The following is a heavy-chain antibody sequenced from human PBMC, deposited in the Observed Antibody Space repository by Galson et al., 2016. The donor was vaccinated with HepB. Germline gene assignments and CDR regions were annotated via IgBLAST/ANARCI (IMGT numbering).Heavy chain of an antibody. CDR2: IYYNGGT. Sequence: SETLSLTCTVSGGSVSSSYYYWGWIRQPPGKGLEWIGSIYYNGGTYYNPSLKSRVTISVDTSKNQFSLILTSMTAADTAVYYCARQRHNDSPYHWGQGTLVTVSS. V-gene: IGHV4-39*01. CDR1: GGSVSSSYYY. CDR3: ARQRHNDSPYH. J-gene: IGHJ5*02. D-gene: IGHD3-22*01.